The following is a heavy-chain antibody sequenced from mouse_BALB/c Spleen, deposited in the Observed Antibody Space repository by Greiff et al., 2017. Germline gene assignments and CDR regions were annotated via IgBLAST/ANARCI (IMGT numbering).Heavy chain of an antibody. CDR3: AYGKGRAMDY. J-gene: IGHJ4*01. Sequence: EVQLQPSGAELVKPGASVKLSCTASGFNIKDTYMHWVKQRPEQGLEWIGRIDPANGNTKYDPKFQGKATITADTSSNTAYLQLSSLTSEDTAVYYCAYGKGRAMDYWGQGTSVTVSS. D-gene: IGHD2-1*01. V-gene: IGHV14-3*02. CDR1: GFNIKDTY. CDR2: IDPANGNT.